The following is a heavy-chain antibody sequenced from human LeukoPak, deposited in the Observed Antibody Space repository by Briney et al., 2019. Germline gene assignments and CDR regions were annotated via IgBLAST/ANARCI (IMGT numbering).Heavy chain of an antibody. D-gene: IGHD4-23*01. CDR1: GSSISASY. Sequence: SETLSLTCTVSGSSISASYWSWIRQPAGKRPEYIGRVYPSGNPYYNPSLKSRVTMSPDTSKSQFSLILTSVTAADTAVYYCARAPTSLYDGNSNGPFDIWGPGTMVTVS. J-gene: IGHJ3*02. CDR2: VYPSGNP. V-gene: IGHV4-4*07. CDR3: ARAPTSLYDGNSNGPFDI.